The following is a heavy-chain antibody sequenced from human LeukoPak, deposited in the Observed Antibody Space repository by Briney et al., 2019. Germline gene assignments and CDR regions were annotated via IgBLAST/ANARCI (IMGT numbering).Heavy chain of an antibody. Sequence: ASVKVSCKASGYTFTSYSINWVRQAPGQGLEWMGWISTYNGNTNYAQKLQGRVTMTTDTSTSTAYMELRSLRSDDTAVYYCAKVRWRDGSSSFDNWGQGTLVTVSS. J-gene: IGHJ4*02. CDR1: GYTFTSYS. CDR2: ISTYNGNT. CDR3: AKVRWRDGSSSFDN. D-gene: IGHD6-6*01. V-gene: IGHV1-18*01.